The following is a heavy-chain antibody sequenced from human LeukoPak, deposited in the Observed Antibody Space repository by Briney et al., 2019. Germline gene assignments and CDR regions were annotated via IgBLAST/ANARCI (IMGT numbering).Heavy chain of an antibody. D-gene: IGHD5-24*01. V-gene: IGHV4-31*03. Sequence: SQTLSLTCTVSGGSLSSGGYYWSWIRQHPGKGLEWIGYIYYSGSTYYNPSLKSRVTISVDTSKNQFSLKLSSVTAADTAVYYCARARRLMATNAFDIWGQGTMVTVSS. CDR3: ARARRLMATNAFDI. J-gene: IGHJ3*02. CDR2: IYYSGST. CDR1: GGSLSSGGYY.